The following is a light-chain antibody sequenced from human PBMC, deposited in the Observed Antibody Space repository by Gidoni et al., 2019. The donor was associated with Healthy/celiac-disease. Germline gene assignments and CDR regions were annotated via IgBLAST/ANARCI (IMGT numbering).Light chain of an antibody. Sequence: DIVMTQSPDSLAVSLGERATIKCKSSQSVLYSSNNKNYLAWYQQKPGQPPKLLIYWASTRESGVPDRFSGSGSGTDFTLTVSSLQAEDVAVYYCQQYYSTPWTSGQGTKVEIK. CDR2: WAS. J-gene: IGKJ1*01. CDR3: QQYYSTPWT. CDR1: QSVLYSSNNKNY. V-gene: IGKV4-1*01.